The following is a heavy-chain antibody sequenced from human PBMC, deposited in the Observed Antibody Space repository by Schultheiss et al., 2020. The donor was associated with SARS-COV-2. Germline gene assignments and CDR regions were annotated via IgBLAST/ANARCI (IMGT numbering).Heavy chain of an antibody. V-gene: IGHV4-59*01. D-gene: IGHD3-16*01. Sequence: SETLSLTCTVSGGSISSYYWSWIRQPPGKGLDWIGEINHSGSTNYNPSLKSRVTLSVDTSKNQFSLKLSSVTAADTAVYYCARDHWDFQHWGQGTLVTVSS. CDR3: ARDHWDFQH. CDR2: INHSGST. CDR1: GGSISSYY. J-gene: IGHJ1*01.